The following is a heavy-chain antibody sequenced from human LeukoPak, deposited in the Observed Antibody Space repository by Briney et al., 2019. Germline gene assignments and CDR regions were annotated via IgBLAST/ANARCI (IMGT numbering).Heavy chain of an antibody. D-gene: IGHD3-10*01. J-gene: IGHJ4*02. V-gene: IGHV3-30-3*01. Sequence: VGCPRLSPAASGVTSSSYARHWVREAPGRGVERVAVISYDGSNKYYADSVKGRFTISRDNSKNTLYLQVNSLRAEDTAVYYCASISLWFGEFAFDFWGQGTLVTVSS. CDR3: ASISLWFGEFAFDF. CDR1: GVTSSSYA. CDR2: ISYDGSNK.